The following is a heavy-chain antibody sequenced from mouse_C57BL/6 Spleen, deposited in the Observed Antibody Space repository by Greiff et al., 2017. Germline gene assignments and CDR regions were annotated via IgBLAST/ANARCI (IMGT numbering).Heavy chain of an antibody. CDR1: GYSITSGYD. CDR2: ISYSGST. CDR3: ARGDYGSSRGNAMDY. V-gene: IGHV3-1*01. Sequence: EVQRVESGPGMVKPSQSLSLTCTATGYSITSGYDWHWIRHFPGNKLEWMGYISYSGSTNYNPSLKSRISITHDTSKNHFFLKLNSVTTEDTATYYCARGDYGSSRGNAMDYWGQGTSVTVSS. J-gene: IGHJ4*01. D-gene: IGHD1-1*01.